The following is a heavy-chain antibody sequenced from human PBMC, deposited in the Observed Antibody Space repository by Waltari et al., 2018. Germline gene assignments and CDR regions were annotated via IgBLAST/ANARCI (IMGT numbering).Heavy chain of an antibody. Sequence: EVQLLESGGGLVQPGGSLRLSCAASGFTFNSYAMSWVRQAPGKGLRWCSAISGGGGRTYYADSVKGRFTISRDNSKNTLYLQMNRLRAEDTAVYYCAKFEMGATIAPFDDWGQGTLVTVSS. CDR1: GFTFNSYA. CDR3: AKFEMGATIAPFDD. V-gene: IGHV3-23*01. J-gene: IGHJ4*02. CDR2: ISGGGGRT. D-gene: IGHD1-26*01.